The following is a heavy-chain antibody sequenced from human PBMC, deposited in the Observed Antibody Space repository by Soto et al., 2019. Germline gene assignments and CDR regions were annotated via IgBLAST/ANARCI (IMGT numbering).Heavy chain of an antibody. D-gene: IGHD3-9*01. V-gene: IGHV4-34*01. J-gene: IGHJ5*02. CDR3: ARSILTYYDILTGYNWFDP. CDR1: GGSFSGYY. Sequence: QVQLQQWGAGLLKPSETLSLTCAVYGGSFSGYYWSWIRQPPGKGLEWIGEINHSGSTNYNPSLKSRVPISVDTSKNQFSLKLSSVTAADTAVYYCARSILTYYDILTGYNWFDPWGQGTLVTVSS. CDR2: INHSGST.